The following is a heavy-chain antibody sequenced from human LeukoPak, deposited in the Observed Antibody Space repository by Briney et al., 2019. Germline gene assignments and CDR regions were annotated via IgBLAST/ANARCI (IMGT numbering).Heavy chain of an antibody. Sequence: PGGSLRLSCVASGFTFSAYTMHWVRQAPGKGLEGVALILYDGGNKYYADSVRGRFTISRDNSKNMLYLQMNSLRGEDTAVYYCASDAGYASGHPLDYGGQGTLVTVSS. J-gene: IGHJ4*02. CDR3: ASDAGYASGHPLDY. CDR2: ILYDGGNK. D-gene: IGHD6-19*01. CDR1: GFTFSAYT. V-gene: IGHV3-30*04.